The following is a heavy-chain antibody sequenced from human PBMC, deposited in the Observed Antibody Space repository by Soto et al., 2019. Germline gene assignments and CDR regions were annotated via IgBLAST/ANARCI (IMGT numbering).Heavy chain of an antibody. CDR1: GGSFSGYY. Sequence: PSETLSLTCAVYGGSFSGYYWSWIRQPPGKGLEWIGEINHSGSTNYNPSLKSRVTISVDTSKNQFSLKLSSVTAADTAVYYCARAASSSTTRGMDVWGKGTTVTVSS. CDR2: INHSGST. CDR3: ARAASSSTTRGMDV. J-gene: IGHJ6*04. V-gene: IGHV4-34*01. D-gene: IGHD2-2*01.